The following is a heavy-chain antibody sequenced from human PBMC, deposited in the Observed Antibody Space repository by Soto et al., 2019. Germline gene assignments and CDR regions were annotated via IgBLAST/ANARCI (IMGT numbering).Heavy chain of an antibody. CDR1: GFTFSSYA. J-gene: IGHJ4*02. Sequence: GGSLRLSCAASGFTFSSYAMSWVRQAPGKGLEWVSLISWDGGSTYYADSVKGRFTISRDNSKNSLYLQMNSLRTEDTAVYYCAKDSSMSHWGQGTLVTVSS. CDR2: ISWDGGST. D-gene: IGHD6-6*01. V-gene: IGHV3-43*02. CDR3: AKDSSMSH.